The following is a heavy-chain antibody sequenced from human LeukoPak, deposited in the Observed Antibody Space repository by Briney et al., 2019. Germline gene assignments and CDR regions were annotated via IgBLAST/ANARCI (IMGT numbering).Heavy chain of an antibody. J-gene: IGHJ4*02. CDR3: ARGGRFSGPGY. Sequence: SETLSLTCTVSGGSISSYYWSWIRQPAGKGLEWIGRIYTSGSTNYNPSLKSRVAISVDTSKNQFSLKLSSVTAADTAVYYCARGGRFSGPGYWGQGTLVTVSS. D-gene: IGHD3-3*01. CDR1: GGSISSYY. CDR2: IYTSGST. V-gene: IGHV4-4*07.